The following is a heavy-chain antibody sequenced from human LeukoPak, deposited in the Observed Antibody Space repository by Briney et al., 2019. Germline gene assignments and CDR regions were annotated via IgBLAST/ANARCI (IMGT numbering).Heavy chain of an antibody. CDR2: ISGSGGST. Sequence: PGGSLRLSCAASGFTFISYAVSWVRQAPGKGLEWVSAISGSGGSTYYADSVKGRFTISRDNSKNTLYLQMNSLRAEDTAVYYCAKEYIYGDLYFDYSGQGTLVTVSS. J-gene: IGHJ4*02. V-gene: IGHV3-23*01. D-gene: IGHD4-17*01. CDR1: GFTFISYA. CDR3: AKEYIYGDLYFDY.